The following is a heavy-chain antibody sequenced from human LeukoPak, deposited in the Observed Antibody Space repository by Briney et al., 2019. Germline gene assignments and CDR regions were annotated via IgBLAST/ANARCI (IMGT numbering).Heavy chain of an antibody. V-gene: IGHV4-59*01. CDR3: ARVRVGGRNWFDP. Sequence: SETLSLTCTVSGGSISSYYWSWIRQPPGKGLEWIEYIYYSGSTNYNPSLKSRVTISVDTSKNQFSLKLSSVTAADTAVYYCARVRVGGRNWFDPWGQGTLVTVSS. CDR1: GGSISSYY. J-gene: IGHJ5*02. D-gene: IGHD2-15*01. CDR2: IYYSGST.